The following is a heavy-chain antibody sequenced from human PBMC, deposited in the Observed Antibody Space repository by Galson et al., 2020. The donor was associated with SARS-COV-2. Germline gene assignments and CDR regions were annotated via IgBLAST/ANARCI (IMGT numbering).Heavy chain of an antibody. CDR2: ISYDGSNK. V-gene: IGHV3-30-3*01. D-gene: IGHD3-3*01. CDR1: GFTFSSYA. CDR3: ARVKLRFLEWSYFDY. J-gene: IGHJ4*02. Sequence: GESLKISCAASGFTFSSYAMHWVRQAPGKGLEWVAVISYDGSNKYYADSVKGRFTISRDNSKNTLYMQMNSLRAEDTAVYYCARVKLRFLEWSYFDYWGQGTLVTVSS.